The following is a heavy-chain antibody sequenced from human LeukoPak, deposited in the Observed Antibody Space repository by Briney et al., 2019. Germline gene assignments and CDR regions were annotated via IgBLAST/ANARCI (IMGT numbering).Heavy chain of an antibody. CDR2: ISDGGSEI. V-gene: IGHV3-21*06. CDR1: GFIFSFFT. Sequence: GGSLRLSCAASGFIFSFFTLNWVRQAPGKGLEWVSSISDGGSEIYYADPVRGRFAISRDDAKNSLSLQMNSLGVEDTAIYYCAKGKSGSYYYYMDVWGKGTTVTVSS. J-gene: IGHJ6*03. CDR3: AKGKSGSYYYYMDV.